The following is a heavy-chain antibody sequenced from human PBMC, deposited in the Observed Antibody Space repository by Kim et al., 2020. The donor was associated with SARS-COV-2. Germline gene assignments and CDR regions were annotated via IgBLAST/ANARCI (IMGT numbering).Heavy chain of an antibody. J-gene: IGHJ6*02. D-gene: IGHD3-10*01. CDR2: ISGSGDKT. Sequence: GGSLRLSCAASRFTFSSYAMTWVRQAPGKGLEWVSTISGSGDKTYYADSVKGRFTISRDNAKNTMYLQMNNLRVEDTAVYYCVKGANLWYYNGMDVWGQGTTATVSS. CDR1: RFTFSSYA. CDR3: VKGANLWYYNGMDV. V-gene: IGHV3-23*01.